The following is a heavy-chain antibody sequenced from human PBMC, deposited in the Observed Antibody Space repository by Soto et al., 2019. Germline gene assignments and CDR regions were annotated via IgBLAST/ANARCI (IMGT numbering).Heavy chain of an antibody. D-gene: IGHD6-13*01. Sequence: QVQLQESGPGLVKPSETLSLTCTVSGGSISSYYWSWIRQPPGKGLEWIGYIYYSGSTNYNPSLKSRVTISVDTSKNQFSLKLSSVTAADTAVYYCARARGGSSSWYDYYGMDVWGQGTTVTVSS. V-gene: IGHV4-59*01. CDR1: GGSISSYY. CDR2: IYYSGST. CDR3: ARARGGSSSWYDYYGMDV. J-gene: IGHJ6*02.